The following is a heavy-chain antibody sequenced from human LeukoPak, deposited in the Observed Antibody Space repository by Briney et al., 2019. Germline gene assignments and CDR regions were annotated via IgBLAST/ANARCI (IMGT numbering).Heavy chain of an antibody. Sequence: PGGSLRLSCAASGFTFSNAWMSWVRQAPGKGLEWVGRIKSKTDGGTTDYAAPVKGRFTISRDDSKNTLYLQMNRLKTEDTAVYYCTTDGPIAAAGDFDYWGQGTLVTVSS. J-gene: IGHJ4*02. CDR1: GFTFSNAW. CDR2: IKSKTDGGTT. D-gene: IGHD6-13*01. CDR3: TTDGPIAAAGDFDY. V-gene: IGHV3-15*01.